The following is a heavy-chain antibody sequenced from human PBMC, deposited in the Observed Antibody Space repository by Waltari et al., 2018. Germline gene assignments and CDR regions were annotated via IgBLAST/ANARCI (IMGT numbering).Heavy chain of an antibody. CDR1: GYSISRGYY. CDR3: ARLPKEVVVVAATHHDAFDI. CDR2: IYHSGSN. J-gene: IGHJ3*02. V-gene: IGHV4-38-2*01. D-gene: IGHD2-15*01. Sequence: QVQLQESGPGLVTPSEPLSLTCAVSGYSISRGYYWGWIRQPPGKGLEWIGSIYHSGSNYYNPSLKSRVTISVDTSKNQFSLKLSSVTAADTAGYYCARLPKEVVVVAATHHDAFDIWGQGTMVTVSS.